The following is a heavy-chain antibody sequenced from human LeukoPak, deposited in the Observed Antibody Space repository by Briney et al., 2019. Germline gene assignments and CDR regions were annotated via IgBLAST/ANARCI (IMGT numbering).Heavy chain of an antibody. D-gene: IGHD2-2*01. J-gene: IGHJ6*03. CDR2: ISGSGGST. CDR3: AKGGGSTSSRGYYYYMDV. Sequence: GGSLRLSCAASGFTFSSYAMSWVRQAPGKGLEWVSAISGSGGSTYYADSVKGRFTISRDNSKNTLYLQMNSLRAEDTAVYCCAKGGGSTSSRGYYYYMDVWGKGTTVTVSS. CDR1: GFTFSSYA. V-gene: IGHV3-23*01.